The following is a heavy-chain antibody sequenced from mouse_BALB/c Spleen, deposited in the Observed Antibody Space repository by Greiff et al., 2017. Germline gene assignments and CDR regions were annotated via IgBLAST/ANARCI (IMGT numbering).Heavy chain of an antibody. CDR1: GFTFSSFG. CDR2: ISSGSSTI. V-gene: IGHV5-17*02. J-gene: IGHJ2*01. Sequence: DVKLVESGGGLVQPGGSRKLSCAASGFTFSSFGMHWVRQAPEKGLEWVAYISSGSSTIYYADTVKGRFTISRDNPKNTLFLQMTSLRSEDTAMYYCARLGMITTGDYCGQGTTLTVSS. D-gene: IGHD2-4*01. CDR3: ARLGMITTGDY.